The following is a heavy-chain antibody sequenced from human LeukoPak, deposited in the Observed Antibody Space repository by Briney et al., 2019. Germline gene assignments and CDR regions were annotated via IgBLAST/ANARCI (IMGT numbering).Heavy chain of an antibody. CDR3: ARGGYCGGDCYFYY. J-gene: IGHJ4*02. CDR2: IYTSGST. D-gene: IGHD2-21*02. V-gene: IGHV4-4*07. CDR1: GGSISSYY. Sequence: SETLSLTCTVSGGSISSYYWSWIRQPAGKGLEWIGRIYTSGSTNYNPSLKSRVTISVDTSKNQFSLKLSSVTAADTAVYYCARGGYCGGDCYFYYWGQGTLVTVSS.